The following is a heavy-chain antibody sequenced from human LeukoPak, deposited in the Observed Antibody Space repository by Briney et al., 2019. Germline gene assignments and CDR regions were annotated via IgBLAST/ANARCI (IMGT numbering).Heavy chain of an antibody. CDR2: ISYDGSNK. CDR3: AKDGGRGSGSFKRAAFDI. J-gene: IGHJ3*02. D-gene: IGHD1-26*01. CDR1: GFTFSSYG. Sequence: PGRSLRLSCAASGFTFSSYGMHWVRQAPGKGLEWVAVISYDGSNKYYADSVKGRFTISRDNSKNTLYLQMNSLRAEDTAVYYCAKDGGRGSGSFKRAAFDIWVQGTMVTVSS. V-gene: IGHV3-30*18.